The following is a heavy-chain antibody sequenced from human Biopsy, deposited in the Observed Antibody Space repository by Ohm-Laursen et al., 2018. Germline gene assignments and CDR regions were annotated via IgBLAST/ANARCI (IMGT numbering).Heavy chain of an antibody. CDR1: SGFISGYY. V-gene: IGHV4-59*08. J-gene: IGHJ6*02. CDR2: VYSSGST. CDR3: ARGIAVVRSLDV. D-gene: IGHD5-18*01. Sequence: LSLTCTVYSGFISGYYWTWIRQAPGKGLEFIGYVYSSGSTNYNPSLKSRATISLDTSRNQVSLRLSSVTAADTAVYYCARGIAVVRSLDVWGQGTTVAVSS.